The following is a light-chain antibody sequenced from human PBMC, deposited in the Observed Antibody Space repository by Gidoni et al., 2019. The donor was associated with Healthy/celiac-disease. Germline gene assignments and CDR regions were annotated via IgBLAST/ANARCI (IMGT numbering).Light chain of an antibody. Sequence: QSALTQTASVGGSPGRAITISCTGTSSDVGGYNYVSWYQQHQGKAPKLMIYDVSNRPSGVSSRFSGSTSGNTASLTISRLQAEDDADYYCSSYTRSSTYVFGPGTKVTVL. CDR2: DVS. CDR1: SSDVGGYNY. CDR3: SSYTRSSTYV. J-gene: IGLJ1*01. V-gene: IGLV2-14*03.